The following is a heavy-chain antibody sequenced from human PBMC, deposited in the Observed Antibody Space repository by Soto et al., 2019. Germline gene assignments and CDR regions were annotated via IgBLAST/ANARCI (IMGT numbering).Heavy chain of an antibody. J-gene: IGHJ4*02. CDR1: GYSFTSYW. D-gene: IGHD3-22*01. V-gene: IGHV5-10-1*01. Sequence: PGESLKLSCKGSGYSFTSYWISWVRQMPGKGLEWMGRIDPSDSYTNYSPSFQGHVTISADKSISTAYLQWSSLKASDTAMYYCARSPPNYYDSSGYPDYWGQGTLVTVSS. CDR3: ARSPPNYYDSSGYPDY. CDR2: IDPSDSYT.